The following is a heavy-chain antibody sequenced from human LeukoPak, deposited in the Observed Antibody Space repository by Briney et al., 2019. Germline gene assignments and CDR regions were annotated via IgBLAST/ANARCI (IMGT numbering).Heavy chain of an antibody. CDR1: GFTFSNYA. CDR3: IRGTVGAPGNDY. CDR2: ISGGGGST. V-gene: IGHV3-23*01. Sequence: GGSLRLSCAASGFTFSNYAMSWVRQAPGKGLEWVSDISGGGGSTYYADSVKGRFTISRDNSKNTLCLQMNSLRAEDTAVYYCIRGTVGAPGNDYWGQGTLVTVSS. J-gene: IGHJ4*02. D-gene: IGHD1-26*01.